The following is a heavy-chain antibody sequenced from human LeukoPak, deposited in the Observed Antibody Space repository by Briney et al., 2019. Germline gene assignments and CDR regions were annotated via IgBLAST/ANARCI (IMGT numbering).Heavy chain of an antibody. D-gene: IGHD3-10*01. CDR1: GFSFRNYA. Sequence: PGGSLRLSCAASGFSFRNYAMSWVRQAPGKGLEWVSSISDSGNKIYYADSVKGRFTISRDNSKNILYLEMNSLGAEDTALYYCARMIWFGDLLDYFDPWGQGTLVTVSS. V-gene: IGHV3-23*01. J-gene: IGHJ5*02. CDR2: ISDSGNKI. CDR3: ARMIWFGDLLDYFDP.